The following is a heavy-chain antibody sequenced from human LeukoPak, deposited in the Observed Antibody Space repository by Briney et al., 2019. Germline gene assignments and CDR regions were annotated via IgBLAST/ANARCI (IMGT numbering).Heavy chain of an antibody. Sequence: SETLSLTCTVSGGSISSYYWSWIRQPAGKGLEWIGRIYTSGSTNYNPSLKSRVTMSVDTSKNQFSLKLSSVTAADTAVYYCARDDTLTGYHYYYYGMDVWGQGTTVTVSS. CDR1: GGSISSYY. D-gene: IGHD3-9*01. V-gene: IGHV4-4*07. J-gene: IGHJ6*02. CDR3: ARDDTLTGYHYYYYGMDV. CDR2: IYTSGST.